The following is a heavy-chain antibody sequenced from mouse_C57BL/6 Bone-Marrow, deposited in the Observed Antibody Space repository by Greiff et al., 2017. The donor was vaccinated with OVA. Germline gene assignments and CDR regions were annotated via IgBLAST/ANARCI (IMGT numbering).Heavy chain of an antibody. D-gene: IGHD1-1*01. Sequence: EVKLQESGTVLARPGASVKMSCKTSGYTFTSYWMHWVKQRPGQGLEWIGAIYPGNSDTSNNQKFKGKAKLTAVTSASTAYMELSSLTNEDSAVYYCTRFITTVVAGENFDYWGQGTTLTVSS. CDR1: GYTFTSYW. J-gene: IGHJ2*01. V-gene: IGHV1-5*01. CDR2: IYPGNSDT. CDR3: TRFITTVVAGENFDY.